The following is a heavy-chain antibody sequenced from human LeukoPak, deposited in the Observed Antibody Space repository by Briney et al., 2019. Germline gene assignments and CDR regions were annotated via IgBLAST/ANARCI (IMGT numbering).Heavy chain of an antibody. CDR2: ISYDGSNK. D-gene: IGHD3-10*01. J-gene: IGHJ4*02. V-gene: IGHV3-30*03. Sequence: GGSLRLSCAASGFTFSSYGMHWVRQAPGKGLEWVAVISYDGSNKYYADSVKGRFTISRDNSKNTLYLQMNSLRAEDTAVYYCARDSDHYWGQGTLVTVSS. CDR1: GFTFSSYG. CDR3: ARDSDHY.